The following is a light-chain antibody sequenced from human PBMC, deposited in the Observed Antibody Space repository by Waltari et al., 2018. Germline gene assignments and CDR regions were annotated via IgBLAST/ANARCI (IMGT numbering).Light chain of an antibody. CDR2: DAS. V-gene: IGKV1-13*02. CDR1: QGISSA. J-gene: IGKJ3*01. Sequence: AIQLTQSPSSLAASVGDRVPITCRASQGISSAVAWYQQKPGKVPNLLIYDASRLERGVPSRFSGSTSGTDFTLTISSLQPEDFATYYCQHLTAFGPGTKVDI. CDR3: QHLTA.